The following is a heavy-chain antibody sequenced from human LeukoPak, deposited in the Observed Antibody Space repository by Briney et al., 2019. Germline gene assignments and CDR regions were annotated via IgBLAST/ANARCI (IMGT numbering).Heavy chain of an antibody. Sequence: PSETLSLTCTVSGGSISSYYWSWIRQPPGKGLEWIGCIYYSGSTNYNPSLKSRVTISVDTSKNQFSLKLSSVTAADTAVYYCARAYDFWSGYYREYYFDYWGQGTLVTVSS. CDR3: ARAYDFWSGYYREYYFDY. D-gene: IGHD3-3*01. CDR1: GGSISSYY. CDR2: IYYSGST. V-gene: IGHV4-59*01. J-gene: IGHJ4*02.